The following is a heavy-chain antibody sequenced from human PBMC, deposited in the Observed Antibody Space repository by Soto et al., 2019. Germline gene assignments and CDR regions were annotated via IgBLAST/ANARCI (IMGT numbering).Heavy chain of an antibody. CDR3: VVVYYGSGSYPN. CDR2: ISGDGIYT. Sequence: EGSLRLSCAASGFTFSRYWMHWVRQAPGKGLVWISHISGDGIYTSYADSAKGRFTVSKDNAKNSLFLQMNNVRAEDTAVYYCVVVYYGSGSYPNWGPGTPVTVSS. J-gene: IGHJ4*02. CDR1: GFTFSRYW. D-gene: IGHD3-10*01. V-gene: IGHV3-74*01.